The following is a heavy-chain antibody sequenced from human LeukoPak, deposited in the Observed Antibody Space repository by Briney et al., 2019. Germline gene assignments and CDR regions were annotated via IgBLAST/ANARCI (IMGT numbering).Heavy chain of an antibody. Sequence: PETLSLTCTVFGGSTSSYYWSWIRQPAGKGLEWIGRMYTSGSTNYNPSLKSRVTMSVDTSKNQFSLKLSSVTAAHTAVYYCARDTGYYFGSGNYLYYFDYWGQGTLVTVSS. CDR3: ARDTGYYFGSGNYLYYFDY. D-gene: IGHD3-10*01. CDR1: GGSTSSYY. V-gene: IGHV4-4*07. J-gene: IGHJ4*02. CDR2: MYTSGST.